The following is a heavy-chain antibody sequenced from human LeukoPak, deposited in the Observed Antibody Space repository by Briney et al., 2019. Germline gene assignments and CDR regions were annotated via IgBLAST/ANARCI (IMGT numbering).Heavy chain of an antibody. CDR1: GFTFSSYS. D-gene: IGHD5/OR15-5a*01. V-gene: IGHV3-21*01. CDR3: ARESTDYYFDY. J-gene: IGHJ4*02. CDR2: ISSSSSYI. Sequence: GGSLRLSCAASGFTFSSYSMNWVRQAPGKGLEWVSSISSSSSYIYYADSVKGRFTISRDNAKNSLYLQMNSLRAEDTAVYYCARESTDYYFDYWGQGTLVTVSS.